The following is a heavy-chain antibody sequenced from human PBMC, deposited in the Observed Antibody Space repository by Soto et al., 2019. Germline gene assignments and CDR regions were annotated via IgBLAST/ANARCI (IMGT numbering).Heavy chain of an antibody. CDR3: ARTTTDGSGSYYNPLNPINWFDP. V-gene: IGHV4-59*08. CDR1: GGSISSYY. J-gene: IGHJ5*02. D-gene: IGHD3-10*01. Sequence: QVQLQESGPGLVKPSETLSLTCTVSGGSISSYYWSWIRQPPGKGLEWIGYIYYSGSTNYNPSLKSRVTISVDTSKNQFALKLSSVTAADTAVYYCARTTTDGSGSYYNPLNPINWFDPWGQGTLVTVSS. CDR2: IYYSGST.